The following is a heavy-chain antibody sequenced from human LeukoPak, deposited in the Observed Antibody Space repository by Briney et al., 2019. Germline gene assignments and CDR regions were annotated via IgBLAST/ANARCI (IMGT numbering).Heavy chain of an antibody. J-gene: IGHJ4*02. D-gene: IGHD2-21*01. CDR3: ARDRVSGVIEWGFDI. CDR2: IKPKTGAT. V-gene: IGHV1-2*02. Sequence: ASVKVSCKASGYTFIIYEIQWARQAPGQGLEWVGWIKPKTGATNFPQKFQGRVTMTTDTSINTAYLELSSLKSDDTAVYFCARDRVSGVIEWGFDIWGQGTLVTVSS. CDR1: GYTFIIYE.